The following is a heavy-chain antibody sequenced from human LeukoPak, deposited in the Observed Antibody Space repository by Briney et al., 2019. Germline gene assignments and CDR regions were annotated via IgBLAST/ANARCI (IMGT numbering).Heavy chain of an antibody. CDR1: GYSISSGYY. CDR3: ARQGSCSNTNCNRWFGP. CDR2: IYHNGDT. V-gene: IGHV4-38-2*02. J-gene: IGHJ5*02. Sequence: PSESLSLTCNVSGYSISSGYYWGWIRQPPGEGLEWIASIYHNGDTYYNSSLRSRVTISVDTSKNQFTLKVRSVTAADTALYYCARQGSCSNTNCNRWFGPWGQGILVTVSS. D-gene: IGHD2-2*01.